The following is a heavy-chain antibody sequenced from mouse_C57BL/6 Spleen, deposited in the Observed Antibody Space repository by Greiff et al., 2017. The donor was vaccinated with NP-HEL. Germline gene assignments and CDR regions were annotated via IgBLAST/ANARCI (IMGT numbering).Heavy chain of an antibody. CDR2: IYPRSGNT. V-gene: IGHV1-81*01. J-gene: IGHJ4*01. CDR1: GYTFTSYG. Sequence: VQLQQSGAELARPGASVKLSCKASGYTFTSYGISWVKQRTGQGLEWIGEIYPRSGNTYYNEKFKGKATLTADKSSSTAYMELRSLTSEDSAVYFCARYYSNYENYAMDYWGQGTSVTVSS. D-gene: IGHD2-5*01. CDR3: ARYYSNYENYAMDY.